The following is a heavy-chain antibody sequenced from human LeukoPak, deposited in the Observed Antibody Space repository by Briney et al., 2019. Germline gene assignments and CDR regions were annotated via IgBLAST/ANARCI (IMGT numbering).Heavy chain of an antibody. Sequence: QAGGSLRLSCTASGFTFRNYGMHWVRQAPGKGLEWVAFIRYDGKNEYYGDSVKGRFTVSRDNSKNTLYLQMNSLSAEDTAIYYCSKDFMHSSTWYDAFDMWGQGTMVTVSS. V-gene: IGHV3-30*02. CDR1: GFTFRNYG. J-gene: IGHJ3*02. CDR2: IRYDGKNE. CDR3: SKDFMHSSTWYDAFDM. D-gene: IGHD2-2*01.